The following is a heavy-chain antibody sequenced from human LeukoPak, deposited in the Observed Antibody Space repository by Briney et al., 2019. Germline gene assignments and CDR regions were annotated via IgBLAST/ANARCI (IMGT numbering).Heavy chain of an antibody. D-gene: IGHD3-16*01. CDR3: ARDERYSDADHHYPDLGY. V-gene: IGHV1-2*02. CDR1: GYIFTGYY. J-gene: IGHJ4*02. Sequence: ASVKVSCKASGYIFTGYYLFWVRQAPGQGLEWMGWINPNGGATRYAQKFQGRVTLTCDASIRTTYMELSSLTSDDTAVYYCARDERYSDADHHYPDLGYWGQGTLVTVSS. CDR2: INPNGGAT.